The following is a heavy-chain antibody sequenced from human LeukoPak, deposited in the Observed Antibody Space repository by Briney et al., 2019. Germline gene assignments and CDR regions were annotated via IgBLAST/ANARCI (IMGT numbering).Heavy chain of an antibody. CDR2: IIPIFGTA. J-gene: IGHJ3*01. D-gene: IGHD3-22*01. Sequence: GASVKVSCKASGYTFTSYGISWVRQAPGQGLEWMGGIIPIFGTANYAQKFQGRVTITADESTSTAYMELSSLRSEDTAVYYCASLLDYYDSSGYYAPPRSRPLWGQGTMVTVSS. CDR3: ASLLDYYDSSGYYAPPRSRPL. CDR1: GYTFTSYG. V-gene: IGHV1-69*13.